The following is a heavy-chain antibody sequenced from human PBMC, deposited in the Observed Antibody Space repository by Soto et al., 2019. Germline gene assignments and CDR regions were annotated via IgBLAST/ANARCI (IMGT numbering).Heavy chain of an antibody. CDR2: SSGSGSTT. V-gene: IGHV3-11*01. CDR1: GFTLSDYY. CDR3: ARLGSIAAAGTPDY. D-gene: IGHD6-13*01. Sequence: PGGSLRLSCAASGFTLSDYYMIWVRQAPGKGLEWVSYSSGSGSTTHDADSVKGRFTISRDNAKNSLYLQMNSLRAEDTALYYCARLGSIAAAGTPDYWGQGTLVTVSS. J-gene: IGHJ4*02.